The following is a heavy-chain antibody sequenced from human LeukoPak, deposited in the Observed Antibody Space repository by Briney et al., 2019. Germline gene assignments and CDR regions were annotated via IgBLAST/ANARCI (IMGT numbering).Heavy chain of an antibody. CDR3: AGDSGSYRNLDAFDI. CDR1: GYTFTSYG. CDR2: ISAYNGNT. J-gene: IGHJ3*02. Sequence: GASVKVSCKASGYTFTSYGISWVRQAPGQGLEWMGWISAYNGNTNYAQKLQGRVTITADESTSTAYMELSSLRSEDTAVYYCAGDSGSYRNLDAFDIWGQGTMVTVSS. V-gene: IGHV1-18*01. D-gene: IGHD1-26*01.